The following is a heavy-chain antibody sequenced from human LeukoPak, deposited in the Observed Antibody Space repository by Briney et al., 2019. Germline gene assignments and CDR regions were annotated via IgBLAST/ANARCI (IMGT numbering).Heavy chain of an antibody. CDR2: ISYSGST. CDR3: ARPVHTGPWVDTAMASYST. D-gene: IGHD5-18*01. Sequence: SETLSLTCSVSGGSISSSSYYWGWIPQPPGKGLEWIVSISYSGSTYYNPSLKSRVTLSVDTSKTQFSLKLSSGTAADTAVYYCARPVHTGPWVDTAMASYSTWGQGTLFTVSS. CDR1: GGSISSSSYY. V-gene: IGHV4-39*01. J-gene: IGHJ5*02.